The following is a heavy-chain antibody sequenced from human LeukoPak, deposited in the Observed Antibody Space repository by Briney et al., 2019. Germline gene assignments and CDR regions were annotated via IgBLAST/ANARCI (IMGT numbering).Heavy chain of an antibody. D-gene: IGHD2-2*01. CDR1: GGSFSTNI. Sequence: PSETLSLTCTVSGGSFSTNIWSWIRQPPGKGLEWIAYIQKSGTTSYNPSLKSRVTISLDTSKNQFSLKLSSVTAADTAVYYCARRVVSEEDYYYYYYMDVWGKGTTVTVSS. V-gene: IGHV4-59*01. CDR3: ARRVVSEEDYYYYYYMDV. J-gene: IGHJ6*03. CDR2: IQKSGTT.